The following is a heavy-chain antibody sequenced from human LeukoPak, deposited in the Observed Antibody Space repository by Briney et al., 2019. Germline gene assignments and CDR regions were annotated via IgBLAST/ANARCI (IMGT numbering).Heavy chain of an antibody. D-gene: IGHD4-17*01. J-gene: IGHJ4*02. CDR2: IKQDGSEK. Sequence: TGGSLRLSCAASGLTFSNYWMDWVRQAPGKGLEWVANIKQDGSEKNYVDSVKGRFTISRDNSKNTLYLQMNSLRAEDTAVYYCANEIRPNDYWGQGTQVTVSS. V-gene: IGHV3-7*03. CDR1: GLTFSNYW. CDR3: ANEIRPNDY.